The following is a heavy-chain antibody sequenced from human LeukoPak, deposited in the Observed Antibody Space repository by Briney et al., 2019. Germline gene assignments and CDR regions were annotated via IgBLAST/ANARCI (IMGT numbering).Heavy chain of an antibody. Sequence: ASVKVSCKASGYTFTNYYIHWVRQAPGQGPEWMGMVNPSGGGTIYAQRFQGRVSVTRDTSTSTVYMELSSLGSEDTAVYYCAREIPNASWFDPWGQGTLVTVSS. CDR3: AREIPNASWFDP. J-gene: IGHJ5*02. V-gene: IGHV1-46*01. CDR1: GYTFTNYY. D-gene: IGHD2-8*01. CDR2: VNPSGGGT.